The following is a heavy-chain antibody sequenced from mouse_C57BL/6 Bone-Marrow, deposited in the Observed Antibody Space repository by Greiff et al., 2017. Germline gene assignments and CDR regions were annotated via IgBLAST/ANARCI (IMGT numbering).Heavy chain of an antibody. V-gene: IGHV1-55*01. J-gene: IGHJ3*01. D-gene: IGHD1-1*01. CDR3: ARRGYYGSSQFAY. CDR2: IYPGSGST. Sequence: VQLQQPGAELVKPGASVKMSCKASGYTFTSYWITWVKQRPGQGLEWIGDIYPGSGSTNYNEKFKSKATLTVDTSSSTAYMQLSSLTSEDSAVYYCARRGYYGSSQFAYWGQGTLVTVSA. CDR1: GYTFTSYW.